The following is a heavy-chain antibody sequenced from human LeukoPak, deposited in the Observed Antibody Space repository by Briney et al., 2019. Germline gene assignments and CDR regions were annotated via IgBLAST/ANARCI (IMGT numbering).Heavy chain of an antibody. CDR2: INHSGST. CDR1: GGSFSGYY. J-gene: IGHJ3*01. Sequence: PSETLSLTCAVYGGSFSGYYWSWIRQPPGKGLEWIGEINHSGSTNYNPSLKSRLTISVDTSKNQISLKLNSVTASDTAVYYCARDPAYYYDTTAYAFDLWGQGTMVTVSS. D-gene: IGHD3-22*01. CDR3: ARDPAYYYDTTAYAFDL. V-gene: IGHV4-34*01.